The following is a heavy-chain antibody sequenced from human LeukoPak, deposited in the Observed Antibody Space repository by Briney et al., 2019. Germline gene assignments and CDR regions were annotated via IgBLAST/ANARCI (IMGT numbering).Heavy chain of an antibody. V-gene: IGHV3-64*04. CDR3: ARDTAMGRAPDY. D-gene: IGHD5-18*01. Sequence: GGSLRLSCSASGFTFSTYAMHWVRKAPGKGLEYVSAISSNGGSTYYADSVKGRFTISRDNAKNSLYLQMNSLRAEDTALYYCARDTAMGRAPDYWGQGTLVTVSS. J-gene: IGHJ4*02. CDR2: ISSNGGST. CDR1: GFTFSTYA.